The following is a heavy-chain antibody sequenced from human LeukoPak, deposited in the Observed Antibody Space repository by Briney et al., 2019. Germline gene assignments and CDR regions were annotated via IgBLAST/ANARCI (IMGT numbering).Heavy chain of an antibody. CDR3: ARAESGYDRGGYFDY. CDR2: IYYSGST. Sequence: SETLSLTCTVSGGSISSYYWSWIRQPPGKGLEWIGYIYYSGSTNYNPSLKSRVTISEDTSKNQFSLKLSSVTAADTAVYYCARAESGYDRGGYFDYWGQGTLVTVSS. CDR1: GGSISSYY. V-gene: IGHV4-59*01. D-gene: IGHD5-12*01. J-gene: IGHJ4*02.